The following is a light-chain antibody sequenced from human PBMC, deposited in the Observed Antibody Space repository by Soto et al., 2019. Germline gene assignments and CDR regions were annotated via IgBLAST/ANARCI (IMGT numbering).Light chain of an antibody. V-gene: IGKV3-20*01. CDR1: QIVNSND. Sequence: EIVLTQSPDTLSLSPGERATLSCRASQIVNSNDLAWYQHKPGQAPRLLIYGASSRPGGNPDNFSGSGSGTHFTFTINRLEPEDFAEYYCQQYDRSPYTFGQGTKLEI. CDR3: QQYDRSPYT. J-gene: IGKJ2*01. CDR2: GAS.